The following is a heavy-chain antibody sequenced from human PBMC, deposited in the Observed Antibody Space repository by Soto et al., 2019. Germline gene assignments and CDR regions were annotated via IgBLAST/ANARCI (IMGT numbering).Heavy chain of an antibody. Sequence: QVQLVQSGAEVKKPGSSVKVSCKTSGGTFSNDIITWVRQAPGQGLEWMGRIIPLLGIANDAQNFKSRVKITADKSTGTAYMEVNSLRSEDTAVYYCARDSPIGSTFSGYDAIDYWGQGTLVTVSS. CDR1: GGTFSNDI. V-gene: IGHV1-69*08. D-gene: IGHD5-12*01. CDR3: ARDSPIGSTFSGYDAIDY. CDR2: IIPLLGIA. J-gene: IGHJ4*02.